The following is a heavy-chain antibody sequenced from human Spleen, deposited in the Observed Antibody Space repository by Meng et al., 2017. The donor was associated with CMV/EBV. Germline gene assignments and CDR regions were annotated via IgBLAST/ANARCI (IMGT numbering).Heavy chain of an antibody. D-gene: IGHD3-10*01. CDR1: DYSINSRYF. CDR3: ARVVPNYYVMDV. CDR2: IYHSGST. Sequence: SETLSLTCTVSDYSINSRYFWGWIRQPPGKGLEWTGNIYHSGSTFTNPSLKGRGTISLDTSKNQISLRLTFVTAADTAVYYCARVVPNYYVMDVWGQGTTVTVSS. V-gene: IGHV4-38-2*02. J-gene: IGHJ6*02.